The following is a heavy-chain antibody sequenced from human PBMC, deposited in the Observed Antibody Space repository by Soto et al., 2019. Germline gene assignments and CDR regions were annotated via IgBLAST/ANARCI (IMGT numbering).Heavy chain of an antibody. J-gene: IGHJ6*02. CDR2: ISYDGSNK. Sequence: QVQLVESGGGVVQPGRSLGLSCAASGFTFSSYAMHWVRQAPGKGLEWVAVISYDGSNKYYADSVKGRFTISRDNSKNTLYLQMNSLRAEDTAVYYCARIAVAGSWYYGMDVWGQGTTVTVSS. CDR1: GFTFSSYA. CDR3: ARIAVAGSWYYGMDV. V-gene: IGHV3-30-3*01. D-gene: IGHD6-19*01.